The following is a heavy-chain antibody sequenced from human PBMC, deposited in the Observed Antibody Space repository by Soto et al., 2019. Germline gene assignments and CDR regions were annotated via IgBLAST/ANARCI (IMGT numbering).Heavy chain of an antibody. Sequence: EVQLLESGGGLVQPGGSLRLSCAASGFTFSSYAMSWFRQAPGKGLEWVSGISGSGVSTYYVDSVKGRFTISRDNSKSTLYLQMNSLRAEDTAVYYCAKDRERIATRSIDYWGQGTLVTVSS. CDR2: ISGSGVST. J-gene: IGHJ4*02. D-gene: IGHD6-6*01. CDR3: AKDRERIATRSIDY. V-gene: IGHV3-23*01. CDR1: GFTFSSYA.